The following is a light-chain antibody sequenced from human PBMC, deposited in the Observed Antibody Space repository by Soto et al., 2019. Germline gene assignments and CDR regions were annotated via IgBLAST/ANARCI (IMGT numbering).Light chain of an antibody. V-gene: IGKV1-5*03. CDR2: EAS. J-gene: IGKJ1*01. Sequence: DIQMTQSPATLSASVGDSVTITCRASQSITNWLAWYQLKPGKAPKLLIHEASNLHSGVSSRFTGSGSGTDFTLTITSLKPEDFATYYCQQYKSYWTFGQGTRVDLK. CDR3: QQYKSYWT. CDR1: QSITNW.